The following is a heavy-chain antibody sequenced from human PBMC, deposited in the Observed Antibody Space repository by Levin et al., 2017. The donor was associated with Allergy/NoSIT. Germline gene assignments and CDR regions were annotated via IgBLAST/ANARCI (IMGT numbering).Heavy chain of an antibody. J-gene: IGHJ3*02. CDR2: IGTDGRT. V-gene: IGHV3-13*01. CDR1: GFTFSNYD. CDR3: VREASGASDGLDAFDM. D-gene: IGHD2-15*01. Sequence: GGSLRLSCATSGFTFSNYDMHWVRQGTGKGLEWVSAIGTDGRTYYPDSVKGRFTISSENAKNSLYLQMHNLRAGDTAVYYCVREASGASDGLDAFDMWGQGTMVTVSS.